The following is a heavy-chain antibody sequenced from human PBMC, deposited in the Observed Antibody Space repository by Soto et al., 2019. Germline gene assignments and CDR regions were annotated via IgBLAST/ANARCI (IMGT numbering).Heavy chain of an antibody. CDR2: ISSNGVEK. D-gene: IGHD6-13*01. V-gene: IGHV3-30-3*01. CDR3: AREEKAAYFNT. J-gene: IGHJ4*01. CDR1: GFTFNSYP. Sequence: AGGSLRLSCAASGFTFNSYPIHWVRQAPGQGLEWVALISSNGVEKHYADSVRGRFTISRDNSMNTLYLQMSSLRDEDTAVYYCAREEKAAYFNTWGHGTLVTVSS.